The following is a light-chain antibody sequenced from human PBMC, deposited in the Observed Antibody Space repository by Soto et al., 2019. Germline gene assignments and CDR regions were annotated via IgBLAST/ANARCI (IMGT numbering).Light chain of an antibody. CDR1: QSVSSSH. CDR3: QQRSNWPSIT. V-gene: IGKV3-11*01. CDR2: DAS. J-gene: IGKJ5*01. Sequence: EIVLTQSPGTLSLSPGERVTLSCRASQSVSSSHLAWYQQKPGQAPRLLIYDASNRATGIPARFSGSGSGTDFTLTIKSLEPEDFAVYYCQQRSNWPSITFGQGTRREIK.